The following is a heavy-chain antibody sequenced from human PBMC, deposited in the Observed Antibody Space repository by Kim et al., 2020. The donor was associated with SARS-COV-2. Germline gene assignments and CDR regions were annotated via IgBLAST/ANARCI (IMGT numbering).Heavy chain of an antibody. Sequence: SETLSLTCTVSGDSVTRNFWSWFRQPPGKGLEWIGFSYGNGKTRYSPSLMSRVTVSADTSKNQFSLRLTSVTAADTAVYFCARAIENQPFDYWGQGILVTVSS. J-gene: IGHJ4*02. CDR3: ARAIENQPFDY. D-gene: IGHD2-21*01. CDR1: GDSVTRNF. V-gene: IGHV4-59*08. CDR2: SYGNGKT.